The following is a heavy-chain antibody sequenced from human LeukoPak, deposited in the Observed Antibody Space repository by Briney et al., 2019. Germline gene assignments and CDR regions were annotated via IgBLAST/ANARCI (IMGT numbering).Heavy chain of an antibody. CDR3: ARVEGNIVTTTEGYFDY. Sequence: GGSLRLSCAASGFTFSSYGMHWVRQAPGKGLEWVAVISYDGSYESYADSVKGRFTISRDNSKNTLYLQMNSLRAEDTAVYYCARVEGNIVTTTEGYFDYWGQGTLVTVSS. CDR1: GFTFSSYG. D-gene: IGHD5-12*01. CDR2: ISYDGSYE. J-gene: IGHJ4*02. V-gene: IGHV3-30*12.